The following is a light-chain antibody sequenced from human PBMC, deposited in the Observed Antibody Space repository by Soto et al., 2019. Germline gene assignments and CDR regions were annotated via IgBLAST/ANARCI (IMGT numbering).Light chain of an antibody. J-gene: IGLJ2*01. CDR2: SNN. Sequence: QSVLTQPPSASGTPGQRVTISCSGSSSNIGSNIVNWYQQLPGAAPKLLIYSNNQRPSGVPDRVSGSKSGTSASLAISGLQSEDEADYYCQAWDGSLNAVVFGGGTKLTVL. V-gene: IGLV1-44*01. CDR1: SSNIGSNI. CDR3: QAWDGSLNAVV.